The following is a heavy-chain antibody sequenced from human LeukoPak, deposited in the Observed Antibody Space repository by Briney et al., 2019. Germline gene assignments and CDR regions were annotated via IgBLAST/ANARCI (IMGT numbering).Heavy chain of an antibody. D-gene: IGHD3-22*01. Sequence: SVKVSCKASGGTFSSYAISWVRQAPEQGLEWMGGIIPIFGTANYAQKFQGRVTITADESTSTAYMELSSLRSEDTAVYYCARDHSYYDSSGYYELDYWGQGTLVTVSS. J-gene: IGHJ4*02. V-gene: IGHV1-69*13. CDR2: IIPIFGTA. CDR1: GGTFSSYA. CDR3: ARDHSYYDSSGYYELDY.